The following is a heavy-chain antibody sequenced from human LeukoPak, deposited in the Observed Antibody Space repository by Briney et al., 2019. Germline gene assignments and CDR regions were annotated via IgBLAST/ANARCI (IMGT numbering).Heavy chain of an antibody. Sequence: ASVKVSFKASGYTFTGYNMHWVRQAPGQGIEWMGLINPRRGGANYAQKFQGRVSMTTDTSISTAYMQLSRLRSDDTAVYYCAREERPAVARGVTYYMDVWGKGTTVTVSS. CDR1: GYTFTGYN. CDR2: INPRRGGA. CDR3: AREERPAVARGVTYYMDV. J-gene: IGHJ6*03. D-gene: IGHD3-10*01. V-gene: IGHV1-2*02.